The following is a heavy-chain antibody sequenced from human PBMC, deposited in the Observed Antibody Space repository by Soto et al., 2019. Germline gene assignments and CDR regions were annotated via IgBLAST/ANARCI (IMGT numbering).Heavy chain of an antibody. V-gene: IGHV4-59*08. J-gene: IGHJ4*02. D-gene: IGHD1-20*01. CDR1: GGSIGSYY. Sequence: SETLSLTCTVSGGSIGSYYWSWIRQPPGKGLEWIGYIYYSGSTNYNPSLKSRVTISVDTSKNQFSLKLSSVTAADTAVYYCARLVYNWNHPGPFDYWGQGTLVTVSS. CDR3: ARLVYNWNHPGPFDY. CDR2: IYYSGST.